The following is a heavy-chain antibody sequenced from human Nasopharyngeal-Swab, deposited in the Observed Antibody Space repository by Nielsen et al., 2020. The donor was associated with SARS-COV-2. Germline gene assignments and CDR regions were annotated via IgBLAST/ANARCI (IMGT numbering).Heavy chain of an antibody. CDR3: AREVMGDVPFDY. V-gene: IGHV6-1*01. Sequence: SQTLSLTCAISGDRVSINSAACNWIRQSPSRGLEWLGRTYYRSKWYNDYAVSVKSRITINPDTSKNQFSLQLNSVTPEDTAVYYCAREVMGDVPFDYWGQGTLVTVSS. CDR1: GDRVSINSAA. CDR2: TYYRSKWYN. J-gene: IGHJ4*02.